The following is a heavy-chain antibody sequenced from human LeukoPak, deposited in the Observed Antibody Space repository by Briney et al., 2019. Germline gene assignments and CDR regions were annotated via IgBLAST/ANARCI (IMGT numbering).Heavy chain of an antibody. CDR2: ISSSGSTT. CDR1: GLTFSDYY. Sequence: PGGSLRLSCAASGLTFSDYYMSWIRQAPGKGLEWVSYISSSGSTTHYADSVKGRFTISRDNAKNSLYLQMNSPRAEDTAVYYCARDSHDYSIGYYYYGMDVWGQGTTVTVSS. J-gene: IGHJ6*02. D-gene: IGHD4-11*01. V-gene: IGHV3-11*01. CDR3: ARDSHDYSIGYYYYGMDV.